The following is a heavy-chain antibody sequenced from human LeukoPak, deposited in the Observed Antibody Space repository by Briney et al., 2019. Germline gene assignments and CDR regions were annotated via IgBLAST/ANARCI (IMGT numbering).Heavy chain of an antibody. V-gene: IGHV3-48*01. CDR1: GFTFSSYS. CDR2: ISSSSITI. Sequence: GSLRLSCEASGFTFSSYSMNWVRQAPGKGLEWISYISSSSITIYYADSAKGRFTISRDNAKNSLYLQMNSLRAEDTAVYYCASHLDYWGQGTLVTVSS. CDR3: ASHLDY. J-gene: IGHJ4*02.